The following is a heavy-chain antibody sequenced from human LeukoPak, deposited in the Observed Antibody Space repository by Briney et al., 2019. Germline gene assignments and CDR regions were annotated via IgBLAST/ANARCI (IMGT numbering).Heavy chain of an antibody. CDR1: GFTFSDYY. V-gene: IGHV3-11*01. CDR2: ISSSGSTI. CDR3: TKDSVAMVTTSDY. D-gene: IGHD5-18*01. J-gene: IGHJ4*02. Sequence: GGSLRLSCAASGFTFSDYYMSWIRQAPGKGLEWVSYISSSGSTIYYADSVKGRFTISRDNAKNSLYLQMNSLRAEDTAVYYCTKDSVAMVTTSDYWGQGTLVTVSS.